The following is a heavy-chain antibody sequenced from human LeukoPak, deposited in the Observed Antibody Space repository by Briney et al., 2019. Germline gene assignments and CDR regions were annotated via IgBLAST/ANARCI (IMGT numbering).Heavy chain of an antibody. Sequence: GASVKVSCKASGYTSATSGISWVRQAPGQGLEWMGWIGAYNGNTNYVQKFQGRVTMTTGTSTSTAYMELRSLRSDDTAMYYCARDSSSWGNYGMDVWGQGTTVTVSS. CDR3: ARDSSSWGNYGMDV. V-gene: IGHV1-18*01. CDR1: GYTSATSG. CDR2: IGAYNGNT. D-gene: IGHD6-13*01. J-gene: IGHJ6*02.